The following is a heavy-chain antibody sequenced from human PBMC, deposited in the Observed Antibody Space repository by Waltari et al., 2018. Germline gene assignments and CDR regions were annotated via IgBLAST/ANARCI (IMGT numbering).Heavy chain of an antibody. D-gene: IGHD6-25*01. V-gene: IGHV4-38-2*02. J-gene: IGHJ4*02. CDR2: IYHTGSS. Sequence: QVQLRASGPGLVRSSETLSLTCTVSGHSVNNYFYWAWIRQSPGGGLEWIASIYHTGSSHYNSSLKSRVSISTDMSTKQFFLTLTHLTAADTAVYYCAEEGNTTAGLFDSWGQGTLVTVSS. CDR1: GHSVNNYFY. CDR3: AEEGNTTAGLFDS.